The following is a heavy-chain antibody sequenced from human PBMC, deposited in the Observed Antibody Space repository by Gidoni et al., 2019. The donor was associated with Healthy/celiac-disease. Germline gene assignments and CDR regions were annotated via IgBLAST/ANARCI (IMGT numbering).Heavy chain of an antibody. J-gene: IGHJ6*02. CDR3: ARPNHYYDSSGYLPVSGMDV. D-gene: IGHD3-22*01. CDR2: INPNSGST. Sequence: QEQLVQSGAAVTKPGASVKASCKASGYNLTGYYIPWVRQAPGQGLEWMGWINPNSGSTNEAQKFQSRGTMTRDTTISTAYMELSRLGSDDTAVYYCARPNHYYDSSGYLPVSGMDVWGQGTTVTVSS. V-gene: IGHV1-2*02. CDR1: GYNLTGYY.